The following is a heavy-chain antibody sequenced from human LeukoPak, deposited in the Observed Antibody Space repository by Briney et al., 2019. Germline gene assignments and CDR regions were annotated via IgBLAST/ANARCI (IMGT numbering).Heavy chain of an antibody. CDR2: IIPILGIA. J-gene: IGHJ4*02. Sequence: SVKVSCKASGGTFSSYAISWVRQAPGQGLEWMGRIIPILGIANYAQKFQGRVTITADKSTSTAYMELSSLRSEDTAVYYCARTVRGVIIPAVDYWGQGTLVTVSS. CDR1: GGTFSSYA. D-gene: IGHD3-10*01. CDR3: ARTVRGVIIPAVDY. V-gene: IGHV1-69*04.